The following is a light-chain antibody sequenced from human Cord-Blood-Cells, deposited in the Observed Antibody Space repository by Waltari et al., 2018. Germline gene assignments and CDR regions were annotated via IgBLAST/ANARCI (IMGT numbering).Light chain of an antibody. CDR1: SSNIGSHY. Sequence: QSVPTQPPPASAPPGQSVTISCSGSSSNIGSHYLYRYQPRPGPAPNLRIYRKNQRHSGVLHIFSASKTGTSASLAISGLRSEDEAAYYCAAWEDSLSGLLFGGGTKLTVL. V-gene: IGLV1-47*01. J-gene: IGLJ3*02. CDR2: RKN. CDR3: AAWEDSLSGLL.